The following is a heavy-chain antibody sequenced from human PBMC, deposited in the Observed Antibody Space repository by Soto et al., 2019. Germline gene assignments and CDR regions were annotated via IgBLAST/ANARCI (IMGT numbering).Heavy chain of an antibody. J-gene: IGHJ6*02. CDR3: ARPIAAAGVVGYYYGMDV. CDR1: GGSISSSSYY. V-gene: IGHV4-39*01. CDR2: IYYSGST. D-gene: IGHD6-13*01. Sequence: SETLSLTCTVSGGSISSSSYYWGWIRQPPGKGLECIGSIYYSGSTYYNPSLKSRVTISVDTSKNQFSLKLSSVTAADTAVYYCARPIAAAGVVGYYYGMDVWGQGTTVTVSS.